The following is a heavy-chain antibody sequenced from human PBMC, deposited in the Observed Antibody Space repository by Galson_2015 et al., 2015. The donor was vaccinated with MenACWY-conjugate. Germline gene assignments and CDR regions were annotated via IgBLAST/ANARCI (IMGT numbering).Heavy chain of an antibody. CDR3: ARDRRFSSRGVVTSSRMDV. CDR1: GLTVSSNY. CDR2: IYSGGNT. J-gene: IGHJ6*02. Sequence: SLRLSCAASGLTVSSNYMSWVRQAPGKGLEWVSIIYSGGNTYYADSVKGRFTISRDNSKNTLYLQMNSLRAEDTAVYYCARDRRFSSRGVVTSSRMDVWGQGTTDTVSS. D-gene: IGHD3-10*01. V-gene: IGHV3-53*01.